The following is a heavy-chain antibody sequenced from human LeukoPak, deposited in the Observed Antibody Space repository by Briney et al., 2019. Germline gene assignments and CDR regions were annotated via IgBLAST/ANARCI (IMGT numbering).Heavy chain of an antibody. J-gene: IGHJ1*01. CDR2: ISGSGSSI. D-gene: IGHD3-3*01. CDR3: AMGATSWSGYSFPKIFQH. Sequence: GGSLRLSCAASGFTFSNYAVNWIRQAPGKGLKWVSVISGSGSSIYYTDSVKGRFTISRDNSKNTLYLQMNSLRAEDTAVYYCAMGATSWSGYSFPKIFQHWGRGTLVTVSS. CDR1: GFTFSNYA. V-gene: IGHV3-23*01.